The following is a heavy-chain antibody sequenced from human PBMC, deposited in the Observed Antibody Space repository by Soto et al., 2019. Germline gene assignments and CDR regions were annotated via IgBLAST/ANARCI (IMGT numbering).Heavy chain of an antibody. Sequence: GGSLRLSCAASGFTFSSYWMHWVRQAPGKRLVWVSGINSDGSSTSYADSVKGRFTISRDNAKNTLYLQMNSLRAEDTAVYYCTRADVNYYDSSGYKYWGQGTLVTVSS. CDR3: TRADVNYYDSSGYKY. J-gene: IGHJ4*02. CDR2: INSDGSST. CDR1: GFTFSSYW. D-gene: IGHD3-22*01. V-gene: IGHV3-74*01.